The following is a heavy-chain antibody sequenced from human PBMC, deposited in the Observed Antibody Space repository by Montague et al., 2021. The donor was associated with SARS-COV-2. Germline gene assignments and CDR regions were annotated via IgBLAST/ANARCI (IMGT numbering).Heavy chain of an antibody. CDR1: GGSISSSSYY. CDR2: IYYRGST. V-gene: IGHV4-39*01. Sequence: SETLSLTCTVSGGSISSSSYYWAWIRQPPGKGLEWIGSIYYRGSTYYNPSLKSRVFISVDTPKNQLSLTLTSVTAADTAVYSCATQEDPSGWIPGPFDFWGQGTLLSVSS. D-gene: IGHD6-19*01. CDR3: ATQEDPSGWIPGPFDF. J-gene: IGHJ4*02.